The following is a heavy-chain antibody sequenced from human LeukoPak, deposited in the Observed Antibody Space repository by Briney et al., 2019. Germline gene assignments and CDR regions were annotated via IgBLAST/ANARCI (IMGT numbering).Heavy chain of an antibody. CDR1: GGTFSSYA. J-gene: IGHJ6*02. Sequence: ASVKVSCKASGGTFSSYAISWVRQAPGQGLEWMGRIIPILGIANYAQKFQGRVTITADKSTSTAYMELSSLRSEDTAVYYCARADCSGGSCYYHYGMDVWGQGTTVTVSS. V-gene: IGHV1-69*04. D-gene: IGHD2-15*01. CDR3: ARADCSGGSCYYHYGMDV. CDR2: IIPILGIA.